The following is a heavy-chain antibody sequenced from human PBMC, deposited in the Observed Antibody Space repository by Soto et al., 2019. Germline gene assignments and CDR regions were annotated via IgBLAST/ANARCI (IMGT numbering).Heavy chain of an antibody. J-gene: IGHJ5*02. V-gene: IGHV1-2*02. CDR3: ATGGGTILAPLP. D-gene: IGHD3-3*01. CDR2: INPNSGVT. Sequence: ASVKVSCKASGYTFTGYFMHWVRQAPGQGLEWMGYINPNSGVTKYAQKFQGRVTLTRDTSINTAYMEMTMLTSDDTAVYYCATGGGTILAPLPWGQGTLVTVSS. CDR1: GYTFTGYF.